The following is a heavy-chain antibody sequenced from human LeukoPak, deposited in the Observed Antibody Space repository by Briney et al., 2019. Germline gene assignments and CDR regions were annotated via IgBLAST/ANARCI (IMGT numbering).Heavy chain of an antibody. J-gene: IGHJ4*02. CDR2: ISAYNGNT. Sequence: ASVKVSCRASGYTFTTYGISWVRQAPDQGLEWLGWISAYNGNTNYAQKLQGRVTMSTDTSTSTAYMELSSLRSDDTAVYYCARGPSGSGRPDDYWGQGTLVTVSS. D-gene: IGHD3-10*01. V-gene: IGHV1-18*01. CDR3: ARGPSGSGRPDDY. CDR1: GYTFTTYG.